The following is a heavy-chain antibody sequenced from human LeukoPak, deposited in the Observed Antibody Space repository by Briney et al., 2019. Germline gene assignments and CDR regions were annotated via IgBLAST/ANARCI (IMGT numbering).Heavy chain of an antibody. CDR3: TRERLVVVTTSYYYGMDV. CDR1: GFIFGDYA. J-gene: IGHJ6*02. V-gene: IGHV3-49*04. Sequence: GESLKISFTASGFIFGDYAMSWVRQAPGKGLGWVGFIRNKAYGGTTEYAASVKGRVSISRDDSKSIAYLQMNSLKTEDTAVYYCTRERLVVVTTSYYYGMDVWGQGTTVTVSS. D-gene: IGHD2-21*02. CDR2: IRNKAYGGTT.